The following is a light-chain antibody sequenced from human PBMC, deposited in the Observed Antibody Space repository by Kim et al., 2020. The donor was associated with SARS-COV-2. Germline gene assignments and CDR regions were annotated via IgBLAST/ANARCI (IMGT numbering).Light chain of an antibody. CDR2: WAS. Sequence: DIVMTQSPDSLAVSLGERDTINCKSSQSVLYSSNNKNYLAWYQQKPGQPPKLLIYWASTRESGVPDRFSGSGSGTDFTLTISSLQAEDVAVYYCQKYYSTPRTFGQGTKVDIK. J-gene: IGKJ1*01. CDR3: QKYYSTPRT. CDR1: QSVLYSSNNKNY. V-gene: IGKV4-1*01.